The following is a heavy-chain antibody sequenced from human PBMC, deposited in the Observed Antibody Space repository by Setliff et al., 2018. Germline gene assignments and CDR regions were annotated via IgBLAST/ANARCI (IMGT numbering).Heavy chain of an antibody. CDR2: IIPIFGTA. V-gene: IGHV1-69*13. D-gene: IGHD6-19*01. CDR1: GYTFINYG. J-gene: IGHJ6*03. CDR3: ARGPSGWSSATSRYYFYMDV. Sequence: ASVKVSCKTSGYTFINYGLSWMRQAPGQGLEWMGGIIPIFGTANYAQKFQGRVTITADESTSTAYMELTSLRSDDAAVYYCARGPSGWSSATSRYYFYMDVWGKGTTVTVSS.